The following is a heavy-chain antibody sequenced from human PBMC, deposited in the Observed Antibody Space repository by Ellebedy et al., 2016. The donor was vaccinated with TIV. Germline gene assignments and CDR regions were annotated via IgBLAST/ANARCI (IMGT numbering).Heavy chain of an antibody. J-gene: IGHJ4*02. CDR3: VRDGDSMMREIIMMTNTFDS. D-gene: IGHD2/OR15-2a*01. CDR2: IYNDGITT. CDR1: GFTFSNYG. Sequence: GGSLRLXXAASGFTFSNYGMHWVRRVPGKGLEWVSHIYNDGITTMYADSVRGRFIISRDNAKNTLSLQMNSLRAEDTAVYYCVRDGDSMMREIIMMTNTFDSWGPGTLVTVSS. V-gene: IGHV3-74*03.